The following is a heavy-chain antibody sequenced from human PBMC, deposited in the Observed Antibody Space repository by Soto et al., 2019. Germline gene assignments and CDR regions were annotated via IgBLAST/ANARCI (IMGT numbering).Heavy chain of an antibody. CDR3: ANVYSSSWYYHY. J-gene: IGHJ4*02. CDR1: GGSISSNNW. D-gene: IGHD6-13*01. Sequence: QVQLQESGPGQVKPSGTLYLTCAVSGGSISSNNWWSWVRQRPGKGLEWIGEIYHSGSTNYNPSLKSRVTISVDKSKNQFSLKLSSVTAADTAVYYCANVYSSSWYYHYWGQGTLVTVSS. V-gene: IGHV4-4*02. CDR2: IYHSGST.